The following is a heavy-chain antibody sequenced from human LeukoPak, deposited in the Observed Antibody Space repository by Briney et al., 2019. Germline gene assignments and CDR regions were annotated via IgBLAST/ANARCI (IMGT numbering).Heavy chain of an antibody. CDR1: GGSISSGDYY. CDR3: ARGVLYDSSGLNWFDP. CDR2: IHYSGST. D-gene: IGHD3-22*01. Sequence: PSETLSLTCTVSGGSISSGDYYRSWIRQPPGKGLEWIGYIHYSGSTYYNPSLKSRVTISVDTSKNQFSLKLSSVTAADTAVYYCARGVLYDSSGLNWFDPWGQGTLVTVSS. J-gene: IGHJ5*02. V-gene: IGHV4-30-4*01.